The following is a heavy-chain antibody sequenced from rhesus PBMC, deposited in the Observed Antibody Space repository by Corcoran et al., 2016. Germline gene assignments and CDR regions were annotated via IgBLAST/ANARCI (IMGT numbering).Heavy chain of an antibody. Sequence: EVQLVETGGGLVQPGGSLKLSCAASGFPFSRYGMSWVRQAPGKGLEWVSAISSGGDSTFYADSVKGRFTISRDNSKNTLSLQMNSLRPEDTAVYYCAKFIASACFDYWGQGVLVTVSS. CDR1: GFPFSRYG. D-gene: IGHD5-36*01. V-gene: IGHV3S5*01. J-gene: IGHJ4*01. CDR3: AKFIASACFDY. CDR2: ISSGGDST.